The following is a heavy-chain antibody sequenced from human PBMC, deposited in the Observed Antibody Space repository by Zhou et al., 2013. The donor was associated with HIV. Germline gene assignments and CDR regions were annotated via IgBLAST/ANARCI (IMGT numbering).Heavy chain of an antibody. CDR3: ARDLGGYCSGGTCYSYYYYMGV. Sequence: QVFLKQSGAELKKPGASVKVSCKVHGYTLTELPIHWSRESPGKGFEWMAYHDPQNNEVISAQKFKGRITITEDASTDTAYMELSSLRCEDTAVYYCARDLGGYCSGGTCYSYYYYMGVWGKGTTVTVSS. V-gene: IGHV1-24*01. CDR1: GYTLTELP. D-gene: IGHD2-15*01. CDR2: HDPQNNEV. J-gene: IGHJ6*03.